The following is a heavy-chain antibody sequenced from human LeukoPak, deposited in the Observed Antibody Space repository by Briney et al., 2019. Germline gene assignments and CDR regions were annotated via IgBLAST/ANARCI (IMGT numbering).Heavy chain of an antibody. Sequence: PGGSLRLSCAASGFTFSSYGMSWVRQAPGKGLEWVSAISGSSGSTYYADSVKGRFTISRAHSKNTLYLQRNSLRAEDTAVYYRAKEPPRPYCSSTSCYGFKDYYYYMDVWGKGTTVTISS. J-gene: IGHJ6*03. CDR3: AKEPPRPYCSSTSCYGFKDYYYYMDV. V-gene: IGHV3-23*01. D-gene: IGHD2-2*01. CDR2: ISGSSGST. CDR1: GFTFSSYG.